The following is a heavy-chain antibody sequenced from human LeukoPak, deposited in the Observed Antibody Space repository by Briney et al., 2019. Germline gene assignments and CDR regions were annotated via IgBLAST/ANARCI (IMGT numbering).Heavy chain of an antibody. CDR1: GFTFSSYS. D-gene: IGHD2-2*02. V-gene: IGHV3-21*01. J-gene: IGHJ3*02. Sequence: GGSLRLSCAASGFTFSSYSMNWVRQAPGKRLEWVSYISSSSSYIYYADSVKGRFTISRDNAKNSLYLQMNSLRAEDTAVYYCARKTYCSSTSCYKGGAFDIWGQGTMVTVSS. CDR3: ARKTYCSSTSCYKGGAFDI. CDR2: ISSSSSYI.